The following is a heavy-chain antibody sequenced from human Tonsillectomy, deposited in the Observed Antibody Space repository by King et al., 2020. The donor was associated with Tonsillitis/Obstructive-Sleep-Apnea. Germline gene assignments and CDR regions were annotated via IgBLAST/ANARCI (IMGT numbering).Heavy chain of an antibody. D-gene: IGHD3-22*01. J-gene: IGHJ4*02. CDR2: IIPIFGTA. CDR1: GGTFSSYA. V-gene: IGHV1-69*01. CDR3: ARAHSYDSSGYTFDY. Sequence: QLVQSGAEVKKPGSSVNVSCKASGGTFSSYAICWVRQAPGQGLEWMGGIIPIFGTAHYSQKFQGRVTITADESTSTAYMALSGLRSEDTAVYYCARAHSYDSSGYTFDYWGQGTLVTVSS.